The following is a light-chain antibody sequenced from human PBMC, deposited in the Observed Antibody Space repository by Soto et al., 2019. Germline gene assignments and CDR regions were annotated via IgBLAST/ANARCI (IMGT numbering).Light chain of an antibody. CDR2: DAS. CDR1: QTIGSW. V-gene: IGKV1-5*01. Sequence: DIQMTQSASTLSASVGDRVTVTCWASQTIGSWLAWYQQKPGRAPKLLIFDASSLESGVPSRFSGNGSGTEFNLTVSGLQTDDFASYYCQQYNSYSGMFGQGTKVDI. CDR3: QQYNSYSGM. J-gene: IGKJ1*01.